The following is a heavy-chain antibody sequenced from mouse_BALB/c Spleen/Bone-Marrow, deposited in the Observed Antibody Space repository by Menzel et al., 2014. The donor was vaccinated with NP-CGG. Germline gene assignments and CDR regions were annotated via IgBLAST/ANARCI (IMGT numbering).Heavy chain of an antibody. CDR1: GFTFSSFG. V-gene: IGHV5-17*02. D-gene: IGHD2-1*01. Sequence: VQLQHPGGGLVQPGGSRKLSCAASGFTFSSFGMHWVRQAPEKGLEWVAYISSGSSTIYYADTVKGRFTIARDNPKNTLFLQMTSLRSEDTAMYYCARGGNYAWFAYWGQGTLVTVSA. CDR3: ARGGNYAWFAY. J-gene: IGHJ3*01. CDR2: ISSGSSTI.